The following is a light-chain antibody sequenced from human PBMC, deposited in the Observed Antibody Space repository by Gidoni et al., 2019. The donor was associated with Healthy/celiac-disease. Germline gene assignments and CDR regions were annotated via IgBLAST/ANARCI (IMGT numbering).Light chain of an antibody. CDR2: AAS. CDR1: QSISSY. Sequence: DIQMTQSPSSLSASVGDRVTITCRASQSISSYLIWYQQKPGKAPKLLIYAASSLQSGVPSRFSGSGSGTDFTLTISSLQPEDFATYYCQQSYSIPNTFGGGTKVEIK. J-gene: IGKJ4*01. V-gene: IGKV1-39*01. CDR3: QQSYSIPNT.